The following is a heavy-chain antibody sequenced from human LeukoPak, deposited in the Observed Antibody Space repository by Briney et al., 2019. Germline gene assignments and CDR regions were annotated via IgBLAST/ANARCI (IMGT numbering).Heavy chain of an antibody. CDR1: GYTFTGYY. V-gene: IGHV1-2*06. CDR3: ARAYILTGYWGY. D-gene: IGHD3-9*01. CDR2: INPNSGGT. Sequence: ASVKVSCKASGYTFTGYYMHWVRQAPGQGLEWMGRINPNSGGTNYAQKFQGRVTMTRDTSISTAYMELSRLRSDDTAVYYCARAYILTGYWGYWGQGTLVTASS. J-gene: IGHJ4*02.